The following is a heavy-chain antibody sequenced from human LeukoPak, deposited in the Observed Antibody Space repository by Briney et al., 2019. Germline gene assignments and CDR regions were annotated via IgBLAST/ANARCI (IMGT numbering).Heavy chain of an antibody. J-gene: IGHJ3*02. D-gene: IGHD1-26*01. CDR1: GGSISSYY. CDR2: IYYSGST. CDR3: ARDQSSGSYYHDAFDI. V-gene: IGHV4-59*01. Sequence: SETLSLTCTVSGGSISSYYWSWIRQPPGKGLEWIGYIYYSGSTNYNPSLKSRVTISVDTSKNQFSLKLSSVTAADTAVCYCARDQSSGSYYHDAFDIWGQGTMVTVSS.